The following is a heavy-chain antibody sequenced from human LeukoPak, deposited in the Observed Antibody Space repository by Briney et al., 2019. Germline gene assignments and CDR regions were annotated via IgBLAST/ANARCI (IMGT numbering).Heavy chain of an antibody. CDR3: ARDSARTYYFDY. Sequence: ASVKVSCKASGNTFTSYYMHWVRQAPGQGLEWMGIINPSGGSTSYAQKFQGRVTMTRDTSTSTVYMELSSLRSEDTAVYYCARDSARTYYFDYWGQGTLVTVSS. V-gene: IGHV1-46*01. CDR1: GNTFTSYY. D-gene: IGHD6-6*01. CDR2: INPSGGST. J-gene: IGHJ4*02.